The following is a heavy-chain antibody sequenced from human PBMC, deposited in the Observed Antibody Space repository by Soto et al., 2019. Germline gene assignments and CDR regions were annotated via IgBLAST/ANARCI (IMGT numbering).Heavy chain of an antibody. Sequence: SETLSLTCTVSGGSISSSSYYWGWIRQPPGKGLEWIGSIYYSGSTYYNPSLKSRVTISVDTSKNQFSLKLSSVTAADTAVYYCARCNPCLHWGQGTMVTVSS. D-gene: IGHD2-8*01. CDR3: ARCNPCLH. V-gene: IGHV4-39*07. CDR1: GGSISSSSYY. J-gene: IGHJ3*01. CDR2: IYYSGST.